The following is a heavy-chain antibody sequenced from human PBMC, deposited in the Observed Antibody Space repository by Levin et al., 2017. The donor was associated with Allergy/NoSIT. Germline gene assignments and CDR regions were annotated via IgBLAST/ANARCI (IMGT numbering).Heavy chain of an antibody. CDR1: GFTFSSYG. CDR2: IWYDGSNK. V-gene: IGHV3-33*01. Sequence: LSLTCAASGFTFSSYGMHWVRQAPGKGLEWVAVIWYDGSNKYYADSVKGRFTISRDNSKNTLYLQMNSLRAEDTAVYYCARGADYGVYYFDYWGQGTLVTVSS. CDR3: ARGADYGVYYFDY. J-gene: IGHJ4*02. D-gene: IGHD4/OR15-4a*01.